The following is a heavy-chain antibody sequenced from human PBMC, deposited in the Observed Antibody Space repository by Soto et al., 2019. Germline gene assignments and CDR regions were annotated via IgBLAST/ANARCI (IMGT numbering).Heavy chain of an antibody. J-gene: IGHJ6*02. D-gene: IGHD4-17*01. V-gene: IGHV3-30*18. CDR1: GFTFSTYG. CDR3: AKDLQSYGDYDYYCYGMDV. Sequence: QVQLVESGGGEVQPGRSLTISCAASGFTFSTYGMHWVRQTSGKGLEWVAVISYDGTNKFYSDSVKGRFTISRDNFKNTLTLQMNSLRADDTAVYSCAKDLQSYGDYDYYCYGMDVWGLGTRVTVSS. CDR2: ISYDGTNK.